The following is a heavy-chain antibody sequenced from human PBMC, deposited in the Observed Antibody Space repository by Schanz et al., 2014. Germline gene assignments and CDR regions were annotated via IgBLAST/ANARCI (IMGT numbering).Heavy chain of an antibody. CDR2: IGYDGSEK. J-gene: IGHJ4*02. Sequence: VQLVESGGGFVQPGGSLRLSCAASGFTFSRYGMNRVRQAPGKGLEWVANIGYDGSEKYYVDSVKGRFTISRDNAKNALYLQMNSLTAEDTAVYYCARGVRIDYWGQGTLVTVSS. D-gene: IGHD3-3*01. CDR1: GFTFSRYG. V-gene: IGHV3-33*03. CDR3: ARGVRIDY.